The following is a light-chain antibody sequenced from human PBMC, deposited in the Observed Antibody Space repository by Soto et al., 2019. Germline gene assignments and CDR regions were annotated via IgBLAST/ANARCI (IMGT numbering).Light chain of an antibody. J-gene: IGLJ2*01. Sequence: QSVLTQPRSVSGSPGQSVTISCTGTSSDVGGYNYVSWYQHHPGKAPKLIIYDVTKRPSGVPDRFSGSKSGNTASLTISGLQTHDEADYYCCSYAGSYTLLFGGGTKLTVL. CDR1: SSDVGGYNY. CDR3: CSYAGSYTLL. CDR2: DVT. V-gene: IGLV2-11*01.